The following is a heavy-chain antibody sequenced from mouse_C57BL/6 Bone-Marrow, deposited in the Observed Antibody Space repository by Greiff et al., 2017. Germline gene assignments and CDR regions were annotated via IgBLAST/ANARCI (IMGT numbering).Heavy chain of an antibody. D-gene: IGHD2-1*01. J-gene: IGHJ4*01. V-gene: IGHV2-9-1*01. CDR2: IWTGGGT. Sequence: VQLVESGPGLVAPSQSLSITCTVSGFSLTSYAISWVRQPPGKGLEWLGVIWTGGGTNYNSALKSRLSISKDNSKSQVFLKMNSLQTDDTARYYCARNYGNYNYYAMDYWGQGTSVTVSS. CDR3: ARNYGNYNYYAMDY. CDR1: GFSLTSYA.